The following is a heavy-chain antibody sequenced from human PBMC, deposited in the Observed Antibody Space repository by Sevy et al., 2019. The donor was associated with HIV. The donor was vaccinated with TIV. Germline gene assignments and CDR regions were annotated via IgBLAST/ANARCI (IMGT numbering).Heavy chain of an antibody. J-gene: IGHJ6*02. D-gene: IGHD1-26*01. V-gene: IGHV1-24*01. CDR3: ATAASARASGSYGGGMDV. CDR2: FDPEDGET. CDR1: GYTLTELS. Sequence: ASVKVSCKVSGYTLTELSMHWVRQAPGKALEWMGGFDPEDGETIYAQKFQGRVTMTEDTSTDTAYMELSSLRSEDTAVYYCATAASARASGSYGGGMDVWGQGTTVTVSS.